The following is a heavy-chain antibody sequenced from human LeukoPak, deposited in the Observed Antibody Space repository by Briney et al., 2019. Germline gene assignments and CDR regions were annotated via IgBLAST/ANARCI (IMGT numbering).Heavy chain of an antibody. Sequence: GGSLRLSCAASGFTFSSYWMHWVRQVPGKGLVWVSRINSDGSSTSYADSVKGRFTISRDNAKNTLYLQMNSLGAEDTAVYYCARVGAYRHLDYWGQGTLVTVSP. CDR1: GFTFSSYW. D-gene: IGHD4-17*01. CDR3: ARVGAYRHLDY. J-gene: IGHJ4*02. CDR2: INSDGSST. V-gene: IGHV3-74*01.